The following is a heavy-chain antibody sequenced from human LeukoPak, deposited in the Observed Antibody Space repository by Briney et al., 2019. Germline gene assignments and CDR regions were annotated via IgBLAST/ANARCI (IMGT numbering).Heavy chain of an antibody. V-gene: IGHV4-39*07. CDR3: ARNYYFYNYMDV. CDR1: GGSISSSSSY. Sequence: SETLSLTCTVSGGSISSSSSYWGWIRQPPGKGLEWIGTIYYSGSTYYNPSLKSRVTISVDTSKNQFSLQLSSVTAADTAVYYCARNYYFYNYMDVWAKGPRSPSP. J-gene: IGHJ6*03. CDR2: IYYSGST.